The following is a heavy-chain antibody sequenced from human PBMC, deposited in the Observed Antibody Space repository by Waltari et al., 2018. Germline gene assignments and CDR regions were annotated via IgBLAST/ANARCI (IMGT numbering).Heavy chain of an antibody. V-gene: IGHV3-23*01. CDR1: GFSFMGYA. Sequence: EVQLLESAGGLVQPGGALRLSCAASGFSFMGYAMSWVRQAPGEWLEWVASVSGSGATPFYADSVKGRFTIVRDNSRDTVYLQMNSLRVDDSAVYYCAKGSRGYTNYFFDYWGQGALVTVSS. D-gene: IGHD3-16*02. J-gene: IGHJ4*02. CDR3: AKGSRGYTNYFFDY. CDR2: VSGSGATP.